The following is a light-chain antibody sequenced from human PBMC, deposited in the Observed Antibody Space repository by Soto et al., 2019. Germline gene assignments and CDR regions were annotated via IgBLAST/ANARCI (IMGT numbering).Light chain of an antibody. V-gene: IGKV3-20*01. CDR1: QSVSSY. Sequence: DIVLTQSPATLSLSPGETATLSCRASQSVSSYLAWYQQKPGQAPRLLIYGASSRATGIPDRFSGSGSGTDFTLTISRLEPEDFAVYYCQQYGSSITFGQGTRLEIK. CDR3: QQYGSSIT. CDR2: GAS. J-gene: IGKJ5*01.